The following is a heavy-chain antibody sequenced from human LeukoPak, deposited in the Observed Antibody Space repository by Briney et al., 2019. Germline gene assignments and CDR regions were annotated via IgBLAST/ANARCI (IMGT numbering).Heavy chain of an antibody. CDR2: TFYRSRWNY. V-gene: IGHV6-1*01. CDR3: ARVPIYYYDSSGRNYFDY. CDR1: GDSVSSGSSA. D-gene: IGHD3-22*01. Sequence: SQTLSLTCAISGDSVSSGSSAWNWIRQSPSRGLEWLGRTFYRSRWNYEYAVSVKSRMTINPDTSKNQFSLKLSSVTAADTAVYYCARVPIYYYDSSGRNYFDYWGQGTLVTVSS. J-gene: IGHJ4*02.